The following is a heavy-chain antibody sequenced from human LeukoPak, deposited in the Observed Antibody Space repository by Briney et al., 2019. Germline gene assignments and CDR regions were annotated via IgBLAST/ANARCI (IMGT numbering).Heavy chain of an antibody. Sequence: SVKVSCKASGGTFSSYAISWVRQAPGQGLEWMGGIIPIFGTANYAHKFQGRVTITADESTSTAYMELSSLRSEDTAVYYCAREEREYCGGDCNDAFDIWGQGTMVTVSS. CDR1: GGTFSSYA. D-gene: IGHD2-21*02. CDR2: IIPIFGTA. J-gene: IGHJ3*02. CDR3: AREEREYCGGDCNDAFDI. V-gene: IGHV1-69*01.